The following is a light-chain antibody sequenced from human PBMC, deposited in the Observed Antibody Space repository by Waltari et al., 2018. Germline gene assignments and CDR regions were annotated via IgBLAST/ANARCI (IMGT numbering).Light chain of an antibody. CDR3: QQYNSYPYT. V-gene: IGKV1-5*03. CDR1: QSISSW. J-gene: IGKJ2*01. CDR2: KAS. Sequence: DIQMTKSPSTLSASVGDRVTITCRASQSISSWLAWYQQKPGKAPKLLIYKASSLESGVPSRFSCSGSGTEFTLTISSLQPDDFATYYCQQYNSYPYTFGQGTKLEI.